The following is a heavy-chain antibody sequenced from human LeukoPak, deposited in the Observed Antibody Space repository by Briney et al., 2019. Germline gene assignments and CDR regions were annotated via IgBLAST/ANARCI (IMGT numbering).Heavy chain of an antibody. CDR2: ISGSGGST. CDR1: GFTFSDHY. J-gene: IGHJ5*02. V-gene: IGHV3-23*01. Sequence: GGSLRLSCAASGFTFSDHYIDWVRQAPGKGLEWVSAISGSGGSTYYADSVKGRFTISRDNSKNTVYLQMNSLRAEDTAVYYCARNQYSSSWTNNWFDPWGQGTLVTVSS. D-gene: IGHD6-13*01. CDR3: ARNQYSSSWTNNWFDP.